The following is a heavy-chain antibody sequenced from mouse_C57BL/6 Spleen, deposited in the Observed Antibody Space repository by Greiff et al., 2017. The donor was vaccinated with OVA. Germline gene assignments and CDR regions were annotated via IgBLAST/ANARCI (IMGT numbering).Heavy chain of an antibody. J-gene: IGHJ1*03. D-gene: IGHD4-1*01. CDR3: TRGGTGSWYFDV. Sequence: VQLKESGEGLVKPGGSLKLSCAASGFTFSSYAMSWVRQTPEKRLEWVAYISSGGDYIYYADTVKGRFTISRDNARNTLYLQMSSLKSEDTAMYYCTRGGTGSWYFDVWGTGTTVTVSS. CDR2: ISSGGDYI. V-gene: IGHV5-9-1*02. CDR1: GFTFSSYA.